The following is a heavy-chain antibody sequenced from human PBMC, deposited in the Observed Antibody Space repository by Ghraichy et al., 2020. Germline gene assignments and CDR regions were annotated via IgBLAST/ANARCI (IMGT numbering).Heavy chain of an antibody. D-gene: IGHD6-6*01. CDR1: GGSISSYY. J-gene: IGHJ5*02. Sequence: ESLNISCTVSGGSISSYYWSWIRQPPGKGLEWIGYIYYSGSTNYNPSLKSRVTISVDTSKNQFSLKLSSVTAADTAVYYCARDSSGIAARSNWFDPWGQGTLVTVSS. V-gene: IGHV4-59*01. CDR2: IYYSGST. CDR3: ARDSSGIAARSNWFDP.